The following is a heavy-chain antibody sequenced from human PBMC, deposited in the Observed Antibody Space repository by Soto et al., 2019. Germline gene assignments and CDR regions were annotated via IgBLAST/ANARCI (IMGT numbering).Heavy chain of an antibody. D-gene: IGHD4-4*01. Sequence: SETLSLTCTVSGGSISSYYWSWIRQPPGKGLEWIGYIYYSGSTNYNPSLKSRVTISVDTSKNQFSLKLSSVTAADTAVYYCARSNYSFCIGYRGQGTLVTVPS. CDR1: GGSISSYY. CDR2: IYYSGST. CDR3: ARSNYSFCIGY. V-gene: IGHV4-59*01. J-gene: IGHJ4*02.